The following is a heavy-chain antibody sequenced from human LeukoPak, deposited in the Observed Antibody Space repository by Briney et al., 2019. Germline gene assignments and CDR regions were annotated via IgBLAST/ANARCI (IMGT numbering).Heavy chain of an antibody. J-gene: IGHJ4*02. CDR3: ARSFRYYGSGSPFDY. D-gene: IGHD3-10*01. CDR2: IGTAGDT. Sequence: GGSLRLSCAASGFTFSSYDMHWVRQATGKGLEWVSAIGTAGDTYYPGSVKGRFTISRENAKNSLYLQMNSLRAGDTAVYYCARSFRYYGSGSPFDYWGQGTLVTVSS. V-gene: IGHV3-13*01. CDR1: GFTFSSYD.